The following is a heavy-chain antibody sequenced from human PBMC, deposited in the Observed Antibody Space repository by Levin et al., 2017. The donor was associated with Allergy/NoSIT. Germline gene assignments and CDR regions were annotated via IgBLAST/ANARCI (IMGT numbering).Heavy chain of an antibody. Sequence: SCAASGFTFSSYGMHWVRQAPGKGLEWVAVISYDGSNKYYADSVKGRFTISRDNSKNTLYLQMNSLRAEDTAVYYCAKDLTLYNWNYVYYYYYGMDVWGQGTTVTVSS. D-gene: IGHD1-7*01. CDR2: ISYDGSNK. V-gene: IGHV3-30*18. CDR3: AKDLTLYNWNYVYYYYYGMDV. CDR1: GFTFSSYG. J-gene: IGHJ6*02.